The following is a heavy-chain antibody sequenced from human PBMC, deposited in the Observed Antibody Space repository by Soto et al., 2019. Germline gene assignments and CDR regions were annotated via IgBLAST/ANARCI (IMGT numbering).Heavy chain of an antibody. J-gene: IGHJ4*02. Sequence: QVQLVESGGGVVQPGRSLRLSCAASGFTFSNYGIHWVRQAPGKGLEWVAVIWYDGSNKYYADSVKGRFTISRDNSKNTLYLQMNSLRAEDTAVYYCAREWGGPTRAKSVAPDCWGQGALVTVSS. CDR2: IWYDGSNK. CDR3: AREWGGPTRAKSVAPDC. V-gene: IGHV3-33*01. CDR1: GFTFSNYG. D-gene: IGHD1-26*01.